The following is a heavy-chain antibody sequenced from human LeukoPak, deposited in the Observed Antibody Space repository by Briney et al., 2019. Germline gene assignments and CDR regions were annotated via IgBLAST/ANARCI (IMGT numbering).Heavy chain of an antibody. D-gene: IGHD3-16*01. Sequence: SETLSLTCTVSGGSISSYYWSWIRQPPGKGLEWIGYIYYSGSTNYNPSLKSRVTISVDTSKNQFSLKLSSVTAADTAVYYCARGGRSTFDPWGQGTLVTVSS. CDR1: GGSISSYY. J-gene: IGHJ5*02. CDR3: ARGGRSTFDP. V-gene: IGHV4-59*01. CDR2: IYYSGST.